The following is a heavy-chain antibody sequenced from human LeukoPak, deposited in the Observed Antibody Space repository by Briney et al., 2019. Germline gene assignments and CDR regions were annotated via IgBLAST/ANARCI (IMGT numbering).Heavy chain of an antibody. Sequence: ASVKVSCKASGYSFTSHALNWLRQAPGQEPEWMGWLNTNTGNPTYAQGFTGRFVFSLDTSASTAYLQISSLKAEDTAVYYCARTFDDYYGRDVWGQGTTVTVSS. D-gene: IGHD3-9*01. CDR3: ARTFDDYYGRDV. J-gene: IGHJ6*02. CDR2: LNTNTGNP. V-gene: IGHV7-4-1*02. CDR1: GYSFTSHA.